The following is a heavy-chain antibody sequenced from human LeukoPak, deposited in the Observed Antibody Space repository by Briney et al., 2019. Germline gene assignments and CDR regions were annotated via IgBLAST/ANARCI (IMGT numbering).Heavy chain of an antibody. V-gene: IGHV1-24*01. CDR2: FDPEDGET. CDR3: ATARITMVRGAIDY. D-gene: IGHD3-10*01. Sequence: ASVKVSCKASGGTFSSYAISWVRQAPGKGLEWMGGFDPEDGETIYAQKFQGRVTMTEDTSTDTAYMELSSLRSEDTAVYYCATARITMVRGAIDYWGQGTLVTVSS. J-gene: IGHJ4*02. CDR1: GGTFSSYA.